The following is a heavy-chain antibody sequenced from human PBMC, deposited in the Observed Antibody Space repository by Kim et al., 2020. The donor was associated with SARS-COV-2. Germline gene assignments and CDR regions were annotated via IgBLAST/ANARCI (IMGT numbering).Heavy chain of an antibody. CDR2: VSGGGDST. V-gene: IGHV3-23*01. CDR3: AKEGRGDYVFYYYGMDV. CDR1: GFTFRTYA. Sequence: GGSLRLSCVGSGFTFRTYAMTWVRQAPGKGLEWVSGVSGGGDSTHYADSVKGRFTISRDNSKNTLYLQINSLRAEDTAIYYCAKEGRGDYVFYYYGMDVWGQGTTVTVSS. J-gene: IGHJ6*02. D-gene: IGHD4-17*01.